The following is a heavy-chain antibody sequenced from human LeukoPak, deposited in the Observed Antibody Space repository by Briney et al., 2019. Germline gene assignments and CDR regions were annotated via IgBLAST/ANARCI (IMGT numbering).Heavy chain of an antibody. J-gene: IGHJ4*02. CDR1: GFTFSSYG. CDR3: AKATDGYNYSFFDY. V-gene: IGHV3-30*18. Sequence: GGSLRLSCAASGFTFSSYGMHWVRQAPGKGLEWVAVISYDGSNKYYADSVKGRFTISRDNSKNTLYLQMNSLRAEDTAVYYCAKATDGYNYSFFDYWGQGTLVTVSS. CDR2: ISYDGSNK. D-gene: IGHD5-24*01.